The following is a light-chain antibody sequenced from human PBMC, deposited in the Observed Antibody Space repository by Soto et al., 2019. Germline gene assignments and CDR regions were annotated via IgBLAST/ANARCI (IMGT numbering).Light chain of an antibody. Sequence: QSVLTQPRSVSGSPGQSVTISCTGTSNDVGAYNYVSWFQHHPGEAPKLIIFDVRHRPSWVPDRFSGSKSGMTASLTISGLQPEDEADYYCSSYGGVSTNVYXTGTKLTVL. CDR3: SSYGGVSTNV. CDR2: DVR. J-gene: IGLJ1*01. CDR1: SNDVGAYNY. V-gene: IGLV2-11*01.